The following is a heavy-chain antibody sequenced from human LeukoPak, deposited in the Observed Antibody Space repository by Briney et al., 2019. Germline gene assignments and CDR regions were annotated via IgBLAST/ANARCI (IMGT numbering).Heavy chain of an antibody. D-gene: IGHD6-6*01. Sequence: GGSLRLSCAASGFTFRSYTMNWVRQAPGKGLEWVSSISSSTAYIYYADSLRGRFTISRDNAGNSLFLQMDSLRAEDTAVYYCAREGGRDSSSSDYFDSWGQGTLVTVSS. CDR2: ISSSTAYI. J-gene: IGHJ4*02. V-gene: IGHV3-21*01. CDR3: AREGGRDSSSSDYFDS. CDR1: GFTFRSYT.